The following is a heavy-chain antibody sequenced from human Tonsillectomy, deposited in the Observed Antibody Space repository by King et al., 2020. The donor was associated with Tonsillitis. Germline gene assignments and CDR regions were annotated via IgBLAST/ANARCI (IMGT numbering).Heavy chain of an antibody. CDR3: ARGPHWGTTSCFTWGLDY. CDR2: TRNRVNSYTT. Sequence: VQLVESGGGLVQPGGSLRLSCAASGFTFSDHYMDWVRQAPGKGLEWVGRTRNRVNSYTTKYAASVKGRFTISRDDSKNSLYLQMNSLKAEDTAVYYCARGPHWGTTSCFTWGLDYWGQGTLVTVSS. J-gene: IGHJ4*02. V-gene: IGHV3-72*01. CDR1: GFTFSDHY. D-gene: IGHD2-2*02.